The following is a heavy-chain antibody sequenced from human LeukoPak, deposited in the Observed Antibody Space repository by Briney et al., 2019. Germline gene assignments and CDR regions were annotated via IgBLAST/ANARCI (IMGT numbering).Heavy chain of an antibody. V-gene: IGHV3-23*01. CDR1: GFTFSSYA. Sequence: GGSLRLSCAASGFTFSSYAMSWVREAPGRGLEWVSAISGSGGSTYYADSVKGRFTISRDNAKNSLYLQMNSLRAEDTAVYYCARLIGYSSGWSYYMDVWGKGTTVTISS. D-gene: IGHD6-19*01. CDR2: ISGSGGST. J-gene: IGHJ6*03. CDR3: ARLIGYSSGWSYYMDV.